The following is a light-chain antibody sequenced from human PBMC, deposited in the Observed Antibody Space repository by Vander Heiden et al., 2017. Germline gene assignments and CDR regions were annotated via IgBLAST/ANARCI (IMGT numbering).Light chain of an antibody. CDR2: WAS. CDR3: QQYYSTPQT. CDR1: QSVLYNSNNNNY. V-gene: IGKV4-1*01. Sequence: DIVMTQSPDSLAVSLGEGATIHCKSSQSVLYNSNNNNYLAWYQQKPGQPPKLLIYWASTRESGVPDRFSGSGSGTDFTLTISSLQAEDVAVYYCQQYYSTPQTFGQGTKVEIK. J-gene: IGKJ1*01.